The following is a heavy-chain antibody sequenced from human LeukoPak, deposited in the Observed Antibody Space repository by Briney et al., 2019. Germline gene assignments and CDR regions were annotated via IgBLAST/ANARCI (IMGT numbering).Heavy chain of an antibody. CDR2: IRYDGSNK. D-gene: IGHD6-19*01. Sequence: GGSLRLSCAASGFTFSGYAMHWVRLAPGKGLEWVAFIRYDGSNKYYADSVKGRFTISRDNSKDTLYLQMNSLRAEDTAVYYCAKVDSSGSNCFDFWGQGTLVTVSS. CDR3: AKVDSSGSNCFDF. V-gene: IGHV3-30*02. CDR1: GFTFSGYA. J-gene: IGHJ4*02.